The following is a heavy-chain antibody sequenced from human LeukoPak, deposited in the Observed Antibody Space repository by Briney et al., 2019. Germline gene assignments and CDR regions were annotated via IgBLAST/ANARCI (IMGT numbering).Heavy chain of an antibody. D-gene: IGHD6-19*01. Sequence: SETLSLTCTISGYSISSGYYWGWIRQPPGKGLEWIGSIYHSGSTYYNPSLKSRVTISLDTSENQFSLKLSSVTAADTAVHYCARDLYSSGWGYFDYWGQGTLVTVSS. CDR3: ARDLYSSGWGYFDY. J-gene: IGHJ4*02. V-gene: IGHV4-38-2*02. CDR2: IYHSGST. CDR1: GYSISSGYY.